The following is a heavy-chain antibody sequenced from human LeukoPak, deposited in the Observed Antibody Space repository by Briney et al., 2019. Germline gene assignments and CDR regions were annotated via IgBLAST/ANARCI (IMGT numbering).Heavy chain of an antibody. CDR3: AVGKNNRSWYYY. CDR2: IDKSGST. V-gene: IGHV4-59*08. CDR1: GASITNYY. D-gene: IGHD6-13*01. Sequence: SETLSLTCTVSGASITNYYWSRIRQPPGKGLEWIGYIDKSGSTNYNPSLKSRVTISVDTSTNQFSPRLSSVTAADTAVYYCAVGKNNRSWYYYWGQGILVTVSS. J-gene: IGHJ4*02.